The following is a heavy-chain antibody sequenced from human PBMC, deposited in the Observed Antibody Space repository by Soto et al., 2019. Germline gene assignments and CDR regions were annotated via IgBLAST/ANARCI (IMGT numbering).Heavy chain of an antibody. CDR3: GRDPVIRGPMVRGVIIPEDYYYYGMDV. J-gene: IGHJ6*02. D-gene: IGHD3-10*01. Sequence: GASVKVSCKASGGTFSSYTISWVRQAPGQGLEWMGRIIPILGIANYAQKFQGRVTITADKSTSTAYMELSSLRSEDTAVYYCGRDPVIRGPMVRGVIIPEDYYYYGMDVWGQGPKVTGSS. V-gene: IGHV1-69*04. CDR1: GGTFSSYT. CDR2: IIPILGIA.